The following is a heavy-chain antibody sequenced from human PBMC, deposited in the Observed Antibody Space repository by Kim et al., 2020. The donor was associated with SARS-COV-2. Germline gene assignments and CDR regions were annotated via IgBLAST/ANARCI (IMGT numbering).Heavy chain of an antibody. CDR2: ISYDGSNK. J-gene: IGHJ4*02. CDR1: GFTFSSYA. D-gene: IGHD3-22*01. V-gene: IGHV3-30-3*01. CDR3: ARWMYYYYASSGYGGFDY. Sequence: GGSLRLSCAASGFTFSSYAMHWVRQAPGKGLEWVAVISYDGSNKYYADSVKGRFTISRDNSKNTLYLQMNSLRAEDTAVYYCARWMYYYYASSGYGGFDYWGQGTLVTVSS.